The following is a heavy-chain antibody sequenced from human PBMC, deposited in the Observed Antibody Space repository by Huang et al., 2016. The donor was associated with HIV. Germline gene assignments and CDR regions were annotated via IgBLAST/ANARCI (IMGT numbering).Heavy chain of an antibody. CDR2: SYTSGTT. V-gene: IGHV4-61*09. CDR3: ARLTGYSTFDI. Sequence: QVQLQESGPGLVKPSQTLSLTCSVSGGSISSGNYYWSWIRQPAGKGLEWIGHSYTSGTTSYNSSLKSRVTISVATSKNQCSLKLSSVTAADTAVYYCARLTGYSTFDIWGHGTVVTVSS. CDR1: GGSISSGNYY. J-gene: IGHJ3*02. D-gene: IGHD3-9*01.